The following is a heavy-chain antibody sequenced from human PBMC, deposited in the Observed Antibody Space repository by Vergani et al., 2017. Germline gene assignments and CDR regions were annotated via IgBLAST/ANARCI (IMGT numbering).Heavy chain of an antibody. J-gene: IGHJ4*02. V-gene: IGHV1-2*02. CDR2: INPNSGGT. CDR3: ASKNSSGWAGVDY. CDR1: GYTFTGYY. D-gene: IGHD6-19*01. Sequence: QVQLVQSGAEVKKPGASVKVSCKASGYTFTGYYMHWVRQAPGQGLEWMGWINPNSGGTNYAQQFQGRVTMTRDTSISTAYMELSRLRSDVTAVYYCASKNSSGWAGVDYWGQGTLVTVSS.